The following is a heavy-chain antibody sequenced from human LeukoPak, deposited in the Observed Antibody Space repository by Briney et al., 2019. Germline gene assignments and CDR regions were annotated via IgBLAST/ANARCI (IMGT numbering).Heavy chain of an antibody. CDR1: GGSISSSSYY. CDR2: IYYSGST. V-gene: IGHV4-39*01. J-gene: IGHJ4*02. Sequence: SETLSLTCTVSGGSISSSSYYWGWIRQSPGKGLEWIGSIYYSGSTYYNPSLKSRVTISVDTSKNQFSLKLSSVTAADTAVYYCARLFWYSGSYQNIDYWGQGTLVTVSS. D-gene: IGHD1-26*01. CDR3: ARLFWYSGSYQNIDY.